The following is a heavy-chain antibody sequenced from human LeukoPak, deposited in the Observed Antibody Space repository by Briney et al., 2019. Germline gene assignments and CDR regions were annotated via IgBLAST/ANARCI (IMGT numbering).Heavy chain of an antibody. Sequence: SVKVSCKASGGTFSSYAISWVRQAPGQGLEWMGRIIPIFGTANYAQNFQGRVTITTDESTSTAYMDLMSPISHDTVLYYCASGAVTEIPWYFDLWGRGTLVTVSS. CDR3: ASGAVTEIPWYFDL. J-gene: IGHJ2*01. CDR2: IIPIFGTA. D-gene: IGHD4-17*01. CDR1: GGTFSSYA. V-gene: IGHV1-69*05.